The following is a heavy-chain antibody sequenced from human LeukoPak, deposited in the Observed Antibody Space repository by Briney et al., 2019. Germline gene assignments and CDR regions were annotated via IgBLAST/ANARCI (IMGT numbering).Heavy chain of an antibody. V-gene: IGHV4-59*01. Sequence: KTSETLSLTCTVSGGSISSYHWSWIRQPPGKGLQWIGFIYSSGSTNYNPSLKSRVTISLDTSKNQFSLRVSSVTSADTAVYYCARGNSGYDYAFDIWGQGTMDTVSS. CDR1: GGSISSYH. CDR2: IYSSGST. J-gene: IGHJ3*02. CDR3: ARGNSGYDYAFDI. D-gene: IGHD5-12*01.